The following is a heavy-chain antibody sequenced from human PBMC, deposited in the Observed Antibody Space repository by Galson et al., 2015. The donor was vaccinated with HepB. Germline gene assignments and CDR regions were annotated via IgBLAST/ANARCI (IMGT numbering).Heavy chain of an antibody. CDR2: ISAYNGNT. CDR3: ARDKRDYYDSSGLDY. CDR1: GYTFTSYG. Sequence: SVKVSCKASGYTFTSYGISWVRQAPGQGLEWMGWISAYNGNTNYAQKLQGRVTMTTDTSTSTAHMELRSLRSDDTAVYYCARDKRDYYDSSGLDYWGQGTLVTVSS. V-gene: IGHV1-18*01. J-gene: IGHJ4*02. D-gene: IGHD3-22*01.